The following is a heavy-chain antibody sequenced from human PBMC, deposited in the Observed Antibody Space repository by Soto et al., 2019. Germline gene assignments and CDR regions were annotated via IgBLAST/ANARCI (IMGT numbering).Heavy chain of an antibody. V-gene: IGHV3-20*01. CDR1: GFTFDDYG. Sequence: GGSLRLSCAASGFTFDDYGMSWVRQAPGKGLEWVSGINWNGGSTGYADYVKGRFTISRDNAKNSLYLQMNSLRAEDTALYHCASHPTSSSWYFDYWGQGTLVTVSS. J-gene: IGHJ4*02. D-gene: IGHD6-13*01. CDR2: INWNGGST. CDR3: ASHPTSSSWYFDY.